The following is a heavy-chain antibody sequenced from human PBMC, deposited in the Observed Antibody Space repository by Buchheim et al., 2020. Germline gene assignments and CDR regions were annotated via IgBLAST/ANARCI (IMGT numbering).Heavy chain of an antibody. CDR3: VRDSGGTFLDYDYGMDV. J-gene: IGHJ6*02. CDR1: GDSVSSDSVA. CDR2: TYYRSKWYN. D-gene: IGHD1-26*01. Sequence: QVQLQQSGPGLVKPSQTLSLTCAISGDSVSSDSVAWNWLRQSPSRGLEWLGRTYYRSKWYNDYAVSVKSRITINPDTSRNPFSLQLNSVTPEDTAVYYCVRDSGGTFLDYDYGMDVWGQGTT. V-gene: IGHV6-1*01.